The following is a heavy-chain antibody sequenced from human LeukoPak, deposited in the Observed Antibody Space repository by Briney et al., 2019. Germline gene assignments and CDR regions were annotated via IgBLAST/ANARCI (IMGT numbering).Heavy chain of an antibody. CDR3: ARVPYYGSGSYSNY. CDR2: ISYSGNP. J-gene: IGHJ4*02. D-gene: IGHD3-10*01. CDR1: SGSISSGAYS. V-gene: IGHV4-31*03. Sequence: SETLSLTCTVSSGSISSGAYSWSWIRQHPEKGLEWIGYISYSGNPYYNPSLQSRVTISVDTSEDHFSLKVSSVTAADTAVYYCARVPYYGSGSYSNYWGQGTLVTVSS.